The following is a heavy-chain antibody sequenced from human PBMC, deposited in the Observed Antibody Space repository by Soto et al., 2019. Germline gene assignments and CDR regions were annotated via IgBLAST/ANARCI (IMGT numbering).Heavy chain of an antibody. Sequence: QVQLQQWGAGLLKPSETLSLTCAVYGGSFSGYYWSWIRQPPGKGLEWIGEINHSGSTNYNPSLKSRVTISVDTSKNQFSLKRSSVTAAYTAVYYCARGLGGQGLMYYYYYYMDVWGKGTTVTVSS. CDR2: INHSGST. D-gene: IGHD1-26*01. CDR3: ARGLGGQGLMYYYYYYMDV. V-gene: IGHV4-34*01. CDR1: GGSFSGYY. J-gene: IGHJ6*03.